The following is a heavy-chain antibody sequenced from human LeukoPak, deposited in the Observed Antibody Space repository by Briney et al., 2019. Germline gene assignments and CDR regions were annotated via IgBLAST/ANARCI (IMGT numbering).Heavy chain of an antibody. Sequence: GGSLRLSCAASGFTFSSYSMSWVRQAPGKGLEWVSAISGSGGSTYYADSVKGRFTISRDNSKNTLYLQMNSLRAEDTAVYYCAKGHSGSYYFQHWGQGTLVTVSS. CDR1: GFTFSSYS. J-gene: IGHJ1*01. V-gene: IGHV3-23*01. CDR3: AKGHSGSYYFQH. D-gene: IGHD1-26*01. CDR2: ISGSGGST.